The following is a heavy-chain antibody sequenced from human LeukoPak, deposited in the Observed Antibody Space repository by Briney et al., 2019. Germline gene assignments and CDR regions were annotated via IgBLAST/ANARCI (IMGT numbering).Heavy chain of an antibody. V-gene: IGHV3-23*01. J-gene: IGHJ4*02. Sequence: PGGSLRLSCAASGFNFINFPMTWFRQAPGKGLEWVSFIGADGDTNYAESAKARFTISRDNSKKTLFLEMHTLRVEDTAVYYRAKWNRMANREFFDWGQGTLVVVAS. CDR1: GFNFINFP. CDR2: FIGADGDT. CDR3: AKWNRMANREFFD. D-gene: IGHD5-24*01.